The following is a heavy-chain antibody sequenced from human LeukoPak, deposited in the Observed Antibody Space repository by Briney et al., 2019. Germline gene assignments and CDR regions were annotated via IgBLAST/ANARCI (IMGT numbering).Heavy chain of an antibody. V-gene: IGHV4-4*07. D-gene: IGHD6-19*01. CDR3: ARDRKYSSGWFNFDY. J-gene: IGHJ4*02. Sequence: SETLSLTCTVSGGSISSYYWSWIRQPAGKGLEWIGRIYTSGSTNYNPSLKSRVTISVDTSKNQFSLTLSSVTAADTAVYYCARDRKYSSGWFNFDYWGQGTLVTVSS. CDR2: IYTSGST. CDR1: GGSISSYY.